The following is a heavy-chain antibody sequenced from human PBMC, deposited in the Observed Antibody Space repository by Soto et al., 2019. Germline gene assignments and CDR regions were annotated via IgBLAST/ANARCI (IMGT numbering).Heavy chain of an antibody. V-gene: IGHV4-34*01. CDR1: NGSLSGYY. J-gene: IGHJ3*02. CDR2: VTHSGST. Sequence: SETLSLTCAVYNGSLSGYYWSWIRQSPGKGLEWIGEVTHSGSTNYNPSLKSRVTMLVDTSRNQLSLKLNSVTAADTAVYYCAREGSMPAAGHGAAFDIWGQGTMVTVSS. D-gene: IGHD6-13*01. CDR3: AREGSMPAAGHGAAFDI.